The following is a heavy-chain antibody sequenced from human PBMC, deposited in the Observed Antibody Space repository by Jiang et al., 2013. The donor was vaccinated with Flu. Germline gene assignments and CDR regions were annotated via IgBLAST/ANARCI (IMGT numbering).Heavy chain of an antibody. V-gene: IGHV5-10-1*01. J-gene: IGHJ3*02. D-gene: IGHD2-21*02. CDR2: IDPSDSYT. CDR1: GYSFTSYW. Sequence: GAEVKKPGESLRISCKGSGYSFTSYWISWVRQMPGKGLEWMGRIDPSDSYTNYSPSFQGHVTISADKSISTAYLQWSSLKASDTAMYYCARHNPISVVVTWAFDIWGQGTMVTVSS. CDR3: ARHNPISVVVTWAFDI.